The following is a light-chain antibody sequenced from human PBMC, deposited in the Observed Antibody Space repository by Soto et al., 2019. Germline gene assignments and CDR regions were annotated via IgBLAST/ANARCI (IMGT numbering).Light chain of an antibody. Sequence: EIVLTQSPGTLSLSPGERATLSCRASQSVSSNYLAWYQQKPGQAPRLLLYGASRRATGITDRFSSSGSGTDFTLTISRLEPEDFAVYYCQQYDSSPRTFGQGTKVEIQ. CDR2: GAS. V-gene: IGKV3-20*01. CDR3: QQYDSSPRT. J-gene: IGKJ1*01. CDR1: QSVSSNY.